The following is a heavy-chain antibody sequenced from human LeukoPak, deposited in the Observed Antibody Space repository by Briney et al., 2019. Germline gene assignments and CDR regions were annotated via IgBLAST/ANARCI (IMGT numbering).Heavy chain of an antibody. D-gene: IGHD5-12*01. Sequence: SETLSLTCTVSGGSISSYYWSWIRQPPGKGLEWIGYIYYSGSTNYNPSLKSRVTISVDTSKNQFSLKLSSVTAADTAVYYCARDGDSGYDSYYYYYMDVWGKGTTVTISS. CDR1: GGSISSYY. V-gene: IGHV4-59*01. CDR2: IYYSGST. J-gene: IGHJ6*03. CDR3: ARDGDSGYDSYYYYYMDV.